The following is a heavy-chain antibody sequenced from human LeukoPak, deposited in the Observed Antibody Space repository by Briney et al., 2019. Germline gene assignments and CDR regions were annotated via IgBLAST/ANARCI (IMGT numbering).Heavy chain of an antibody. Sequence: GGSLRLSCAASGFTLSDHYIDWVRQAPGKGLEWVGRSGNKASGSTTEYAASVKDRFTFSRDASENSLYLQMNSLKTEDTAVYHCTGGYSGVGVYAFDVWGQGTTVTASP. CDR3: TGGYSGVGVYAFDV. D-gene: IGHD6-19*01. CDR2: SGNKASGSTT. V-gene: IGHV3-72*01. CDR1: GFTLSDHY. J-gene: IGHJ3*01.